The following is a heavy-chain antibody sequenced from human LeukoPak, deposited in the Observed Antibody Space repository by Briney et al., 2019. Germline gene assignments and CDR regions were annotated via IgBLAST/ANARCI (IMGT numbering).Heavy chain of an antibody. J-gene: IGHJ5*02. D-gene: IGHD3-3*01. CDR2: TYYRSKWFN. CDR1: GDSVSSKNAA. CDR3: ARGVFKQLDH. Sequence: SQTLSLTCAISGDSVSSKNAAWNWIRQSPSRGLEWLGRTYYRSKWFNDYAVSVQSRITINPDTSKNQFSLQLNSVTPEDTAMYYCARGVFKQLDHWGQGTLVTVSS. V-gene: IGHV6-1*01.